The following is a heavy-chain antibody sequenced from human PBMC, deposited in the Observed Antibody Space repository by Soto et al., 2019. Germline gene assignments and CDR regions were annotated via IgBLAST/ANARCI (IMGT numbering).Heavy chain of an antibody. Sequence: QVQLQESGPGLVKPSQTLSLTCTVSSGSISSGGYYWSWIRQHPGKGLEWIGYIYYSGSTYYNPSLTSRVTMSLDTSKNQLSLKLSSVTAADTAVYYCARSSGWHFDSWGQGSLATVSS. V-gene: IGHV4-31*03. CDR2: IYYSGST. D-gene: IGHD6-19*01. CDR1: SGSISSGGYY. J-gene: IGHJ4*02. CDR3: ARSSGWHFDS.